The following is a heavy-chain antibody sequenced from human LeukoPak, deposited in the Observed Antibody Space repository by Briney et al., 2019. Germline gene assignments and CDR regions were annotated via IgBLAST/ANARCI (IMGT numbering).Heavy chain of an antibody. CDR3: VMTAGPPTDH. CDR1: GFTFSSYE. J-gene: IGHJ4*01. Sequence: GGSLRLSCAASGFTFSSYEMNWVRQAPGKGLEWVSYISSSGSTIYYADSVKGRFTISRDTAKNSLYLQMNSLRVEDTAVYYCVMTAGPPTDHWGQGALVTVSS. CDR2: ISSSGSTI. V-gene: IGHV3-48*03.